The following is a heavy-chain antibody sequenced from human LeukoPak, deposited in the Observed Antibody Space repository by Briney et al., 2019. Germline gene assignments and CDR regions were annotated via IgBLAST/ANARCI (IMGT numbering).Heavy chain of an antibody. CDR1: GPSISDYY. J-gene: IGHJ2*01. Sequence: SETLSLTCTVSGPSISDYYWRWIRQPPGKGLEWIGYIYYTGTTKYNPSLTSRVTISVDTSKSQFSVKLSSVTAADTAVYYCARDYDNSGLRHFDLWGRGTLVTVSS. CDR2: IYYTGTT. D-gene: IGHD3-22*01. CDR3: ARDYDNSGLRHFDL. V-gene: IGHV4-59*01.